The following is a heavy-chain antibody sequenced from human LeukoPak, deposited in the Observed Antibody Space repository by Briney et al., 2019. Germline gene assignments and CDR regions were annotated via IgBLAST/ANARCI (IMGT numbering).Heavy chain of an antibody. J-gene: IGHJ4*02. Sequence: GGSLRLSCGASGFIFKRYWMSWVRQAPGKGPEWVANIKENGSEEYYVDSVKGRFTTSRDNAKNSLYLQMNSLRAEDTAVYYCARVLSGGSCIFDYWGQGTPVTVSS. CDR1: GFIFKRYW. CDR2: IKENGSEE. D-gene: IGHD2-15*01. V-gene: IGHV3-7*03. CDR3: ARVLSGGSCIFDY.